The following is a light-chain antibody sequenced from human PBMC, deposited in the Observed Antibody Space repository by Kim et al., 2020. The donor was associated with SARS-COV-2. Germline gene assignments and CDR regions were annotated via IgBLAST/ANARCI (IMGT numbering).Light chain of an antibody. CDR1: QSVSSY. V-gene: IGKV3-11*01. J-gene: IGKJ4*01. CDR2: DAS. CDR3: QQRGNWPLT. Sequence: WSPGERATLSCRASQSVSSYLAWSQQKPGQAPRLLIYDASNRATGIPARFSGSGSGTDFTLTIGSLEPEDFPVYYCQQRGNWPLTFGGGTKVDIK.